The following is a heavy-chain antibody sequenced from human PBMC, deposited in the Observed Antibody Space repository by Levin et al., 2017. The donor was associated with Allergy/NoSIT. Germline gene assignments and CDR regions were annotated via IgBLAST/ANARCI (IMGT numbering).Heavy chain of an antibody. CDR3: ARDPYSGYDWIWFDP. Sequence: GGSLRLSCAASGFTFSSYWMSWVRQAPGKGLEWVANIKQDGSEKYYVDSVKGRFTISRDNAKNSLYLQMNSLRAEDTAVYYCARDPYSGYDWIWFDPWGQGTLVTVSS. D-gene: IGHD5-12*01. CDR2: IKQDGSEK. CDR1: GFTFSSYW. J-gene: IGHJ5*02. V-gene: IGHV3-7*01.